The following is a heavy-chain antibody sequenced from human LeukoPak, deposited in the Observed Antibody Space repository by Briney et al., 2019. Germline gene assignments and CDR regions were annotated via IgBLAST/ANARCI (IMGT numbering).Heavy chain of an antibody. CDR1: GYTFTGYY. D-gene: IGHD6-19*01. Sequence: ASVKVSCKASGYTFTGYYIHWVRQAPGQGLEWMGWINPNSGGTNYAQKFQGRVTMTRDTSISTAYMELSRLRSDDTAVYYCARIAVTSSRAYFDYWGQGTLVTVSS. CDR3: ARIAVTSSRAYFDY. J-gene: IGHJ4*02. V-gene: IGHV1-2*02. CDR2: INPNSGGT.